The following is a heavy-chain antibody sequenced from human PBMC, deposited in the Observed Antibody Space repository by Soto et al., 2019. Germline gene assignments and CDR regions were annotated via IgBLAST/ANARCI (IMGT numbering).Heavy chain of an antibody. J-gene: IGHJ3*01. CDR2: ISYDGSNK. CDR3: AKDLEESPA. Sequence: GCSLRLSCAAAGFTFSSFGMHWVRQAPGEGLEWVAVISYDGSNKYYADSVKGRITISRDNSKNTLYLQMNSLRVEDTAVYYCAKDLEESPAWGQGIMVTVSS. V-gene: IGHV3-30*18. CDR1: GFTFSSFG. D-gene: IGHD3-10*01.